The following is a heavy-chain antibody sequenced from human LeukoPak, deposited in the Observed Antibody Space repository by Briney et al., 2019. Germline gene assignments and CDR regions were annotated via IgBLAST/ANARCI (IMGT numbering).Heavy chain of an antibody. V-gene: IGHV4-4*07. J-gene: IGHJ6*02. Sequence: PSETLSLTCTVSGGSISSYYWSWIRQPAGKGLEWIGRIYTSGSTNYSPSLKSRVTMSVDTSKDQFSLKLSSVTAADTAVYYCARDWDYYGMDVWGQGTTVTVSS. CDR3: ARDWDYYGMDV. D-gene: IGHD3-16*01. CDR1: GGSISSYY. CDR2: IYTSGST.